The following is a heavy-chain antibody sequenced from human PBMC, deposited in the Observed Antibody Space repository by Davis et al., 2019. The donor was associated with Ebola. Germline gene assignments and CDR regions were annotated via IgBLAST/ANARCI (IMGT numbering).Heavy chain of an antibody. Sequence: MPSETLSLTCAVYGGSFSGYYWSWIRQPPGKGLEWIGEINHSGSTNYNPSLKSRVTISVDTSKYQFSLKLSSVTAADTAVYYCARGRARLDYWGQGTLVTVSS. CDR1: GGSFSGYY. CDR2: INHSGST. CDR3: ARGRARLDY. J-gene: IGHJ4*02. V-gene: IGHV4-34*01.